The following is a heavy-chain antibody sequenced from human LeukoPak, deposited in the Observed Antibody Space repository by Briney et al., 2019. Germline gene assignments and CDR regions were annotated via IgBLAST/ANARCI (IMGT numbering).Heavy chain of an antibody. V-gene: IGHV3-7*01. CDR1: GFTFSSYW. CDR3: AKIAVAGWGPFDY. Sequence: GGSLRLSCAASGFTFSSYWMSWVRQAPGKGLEWVANIKQDGSEKYYVDSVKGRFTITRDNAKNSLYLQMNSLRAEDTAVYYCAKIAVAGWGPFDYWGQGTLVTVSS. CDR2: IKQDGSEK. J-gene: IGHJ4*02. D-gene: IGHD6-19*01.